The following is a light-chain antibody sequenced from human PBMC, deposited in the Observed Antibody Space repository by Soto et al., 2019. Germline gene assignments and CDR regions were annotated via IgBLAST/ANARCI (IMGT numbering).Light chain of an antibody. CDR2: GNS. V-gene: IGLV1-40*01. CDR3: QSYDSSLRYV. CDR1: SSNIGAGYD. J-gene: IGLJ1*01. Sequence: QSVLTQPPSVSGPPGQRVTISCTGSSSNIGAGYDVHWYQQLPGTAPKLLSYGNSNRPSGVPDRFSGSKSGTSASLAITGLQAEDEADYYCQSYDSSLRYVFGTGTKLTVL.